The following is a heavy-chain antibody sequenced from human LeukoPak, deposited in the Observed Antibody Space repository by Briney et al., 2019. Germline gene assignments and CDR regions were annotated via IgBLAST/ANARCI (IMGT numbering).Heavy chain of an antibody. CDR3: VKVVRFWVN. V-gene: IGHV3-30-3*02. D-gene: IGHD3-16*01. CDR1: GFTFSSYA. CDR2: ISYDGSNK. Sequence: GGSLRLSCAASGFTFSSYAMHWVRQAPGKGLEWVAVISYDGSNKYYADSVKGRFTISRDNSKNTLYLQMNSLRAEDTAVYYCVKVVRFWVNWGQGTLVTVSS. J-gene: IGHJ4*02.